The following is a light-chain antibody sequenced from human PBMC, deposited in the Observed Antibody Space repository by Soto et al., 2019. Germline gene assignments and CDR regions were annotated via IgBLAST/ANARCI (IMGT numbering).Light chain of an antibody. V-gene: IGLV2-14*01. CDR2: DVT. CDR1: SSDVGGYDY. CDR3: TSYTSSSTYV. J-gene: IGLJ1*01. Sequence: QSALTQPASVSGSPGQSITVSCTGTSSDVGGYDYVSWYQQHPGNAPKLLISDVTSRPSGVSNRFSGSKSGNTASLTISGLQTEDEADYYCTSYTSSSTYVFGTGTKLTVL.